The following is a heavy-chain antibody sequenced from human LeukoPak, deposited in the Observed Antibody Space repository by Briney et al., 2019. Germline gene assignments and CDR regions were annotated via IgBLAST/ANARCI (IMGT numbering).Heavy chain of an antibody. V-gene: IGHV1-3*04. CDR3: ASDRVVGLAPFDP. Sequence: GASVKVSCKASGYNFISYAMHWVRQAPGQRLEWMGWIHTDNGDTKYSHYFLGRVTITRDTSANTAYMELSSLRSEDTAVYYCASDRVVGLAPFDPWGQGTLVTVSS. CDR1: GYNFISYA. D-gene: IGHD2-15*01. CDR2: IHTDNGDT. J-gene: IGHJ5*02.